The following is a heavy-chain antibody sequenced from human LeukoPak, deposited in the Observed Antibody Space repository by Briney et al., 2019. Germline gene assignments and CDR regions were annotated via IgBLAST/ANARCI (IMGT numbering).Heavy chain of an antibody. CDR3: ARGRMTETGY. D-gene: IGHD3-10*01. Sequence: SETLSLTCTVSGGSISSSSYYWGWIRQPPGKGLEWIGSIYYSGSTYYNPSLKSRVTLSVDTSKNQFSLKLSSVTAADTAVYYCARGRMTETGYWGQGTLVTVSS. CDR1: GGSISSSSYY. CDR2: IYYSGST. J-gene: IGHJ4*02. V-gene: IGHV4-39*01.